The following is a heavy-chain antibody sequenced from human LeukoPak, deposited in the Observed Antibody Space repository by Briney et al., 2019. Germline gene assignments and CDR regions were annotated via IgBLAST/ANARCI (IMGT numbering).Heavy chain of an antibody. J-gene: IGHJ4*02. Sequence: SETLSLTCTVSGGSISSYYWSWIRQPAGKGLEWIGRIYTSGSTNYSPSLKSRVTMSVDTSKNQFSLKLSSVTAADTAVYYCARGTETYYYGSGSYYKVDYFDYWGQGTLVTVSS. CDR3: ARGTETYYYGSGSYYKVDYFDY. CDR2: IYTSGST. V-gene: IGHV4-4*07. D-gene: IGHD3-10*01. CDR1: GGSISSYY.